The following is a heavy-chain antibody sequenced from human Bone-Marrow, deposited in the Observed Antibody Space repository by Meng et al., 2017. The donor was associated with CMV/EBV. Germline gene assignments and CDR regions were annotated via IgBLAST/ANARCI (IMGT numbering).Heavy chain of an antibody. D-gene: IGHD6-19*01. CDR2: VSYSGST. V-gene: IGHV4-39*01. J-gene: IGHJ6*02. CDR3: ARGAVPKGMDV. Sequence: SETLSLTCTVSGDSINSKIYYWGWVRQPPGKGLEWIGSVSYSGSTQYNPSLKSRVTISVDTSKNQFSLKLSSVTAADTAVYYCARGAVPKGMDVCGQGTTVAVSS. CDR1: GDSINSKIYY.